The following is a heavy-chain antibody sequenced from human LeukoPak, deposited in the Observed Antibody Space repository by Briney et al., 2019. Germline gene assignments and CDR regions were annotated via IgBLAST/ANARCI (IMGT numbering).Heavy chain of an antibody. V-gene: IGHV4-34*01. Sequence: PSETLSLTCAVYGGSFSGYYWSWLRQPPGKGLEWIGEINHSGSTNYNPSLKSRVTISVDTSKNQFSLKLSSVTAADTAVYYCARAQQENCSGGSCYYRHWFDPWGQGTLVTVSS. D-gene: IGHD2-15*01. J-gene: IGHJ5*02. CDR3: ARAQQENCSGGSCYYRHWFDP. CDR1: GGSFSGYY. CDR2: INHSGST.